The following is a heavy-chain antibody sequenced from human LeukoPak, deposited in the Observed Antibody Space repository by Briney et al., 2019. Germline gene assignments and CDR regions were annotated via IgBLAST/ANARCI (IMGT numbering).Heavy chain of an antibody. CDR2: ISGSGGST. Sequence: PGGSLTLSCAASGFTFSSYAMSWVRQAPGGGLEWVSAISGSGGSTYYADSVTGRFTISRDNSKNTLYLQMNSLRAEDTAVYYCAKLGRITMIVVVISNDAFDIWGQGTMVTVSS. D-gene: IGHD3-22*01. CDR1: GFTFSSYA. J-gene: IGHJ3*02. V-gene: IGHV3-23*01. CDR3: AKLGRITMIVVVISNDAFDI.